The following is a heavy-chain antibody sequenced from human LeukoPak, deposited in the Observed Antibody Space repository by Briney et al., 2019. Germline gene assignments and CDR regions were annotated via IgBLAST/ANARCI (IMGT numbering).Heavy chain of an antibody. CDR3: AREESGGYFDY. J-gene: IGHJ4*02. D-gene: IGHD2-8*02. CDR2: INPSGTNT. V-gene: IGHV1-46*01. Sequence: ASVKVSCKSSGYTVTSYYMHWVRQAPGQGLEWMGLINPSGTNTNYAQKFRGRVTMTRDTSTSTVYMDLSSLRSEDTAMYFCAREESGGYFDYWGQGTLVTVSS. CDR1: GYTVTSYY.